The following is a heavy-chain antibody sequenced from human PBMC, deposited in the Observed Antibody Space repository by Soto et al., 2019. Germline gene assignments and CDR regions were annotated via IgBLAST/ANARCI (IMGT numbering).Heavy chain of an antibody. J-gene: IGHJ4*02. Sequence: EVQLVESGGGLVQPGGSLRLSCADSGFTFSGYWMTWARQAPGKGLEWVAKIKDDGSEKFYVDSVKGRFTISRDNADNLLYLQMNSLRAEDTAVYFCARDGYCSGGRCYRRNDYWGQGTLVIVSS. D-gene: IGHD2-15*01. CDR3: ARDGYCSGGRCYRRNDY. CDR2: IKDDGSEK. CDR1: GFTFSGYW. V-gene: IGHV3-7*01.